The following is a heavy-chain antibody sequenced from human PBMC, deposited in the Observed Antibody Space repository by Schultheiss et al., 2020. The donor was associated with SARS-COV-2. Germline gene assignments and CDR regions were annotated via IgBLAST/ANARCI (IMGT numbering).Heavy chain of an antibody. J-gene: IGHJ6*02. V-gene: IGHV1-18*01. Sequence: ASVKVSCKASGYMFTSYGISWVRQAPGQGLEWMGWINPNSGGTNYAQKLQGRVTMTTDTSTSTAYMELRSLRSEDTAVYYCARDPYSSGWPDQTLYYYYYGMDVWGQGTTVTVSS. D-gene: IGHD6-19*01. CDR2: INPNSGGT. CDR1: GYMFTSYG. CDR3: ARDPYSSGWPDQTLYYYYYGMDV.